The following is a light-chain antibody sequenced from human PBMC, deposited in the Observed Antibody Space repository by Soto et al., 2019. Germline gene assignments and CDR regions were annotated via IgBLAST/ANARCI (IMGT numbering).Light chain of an antibody. J-gene: IGKJ4*01. V-gene: IGKV3-15*01. CDR1: QSVSSN. CDR3: QQYNNWPLS. Sequence: EIVMTQSPATLSVSPGERATLSCRASQSVSSNLAWYQQKPGQAPRLLIYDASTRATGIPARFSGSGSGTEFTLTISSLQSEDFAVYYCQQYNNWPLSFGLGTNVEIK. CDR2: DAS.